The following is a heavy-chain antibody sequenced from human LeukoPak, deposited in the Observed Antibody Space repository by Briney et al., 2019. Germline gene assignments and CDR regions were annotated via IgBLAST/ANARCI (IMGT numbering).Heavy chain of an antibody. CDR1: GFTFSTYG. CDR3: AKDISHSSGYYFFDY. J-gene: IGHJ4*02. Sequence: GGSLRLSCAASGFTFSTYGMHWVRQAPGKGLEWVSFIRYVGINKYYADSVKGRFTISRDNSKNTLYLQMNSLRPEDTALYYCAKDISHSSGYYFFDYWGQGTLVTVSS. V-gene: IGHV3-30*02. D-gene: IGHD3-22*01. CDR2: IRYVGINK.